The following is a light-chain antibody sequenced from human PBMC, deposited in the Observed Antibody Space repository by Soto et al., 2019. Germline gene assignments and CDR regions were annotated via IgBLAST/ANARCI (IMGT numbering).Light chain of an antibody. V-gene: IGKV3-20*01. CDR2: GAS. Sequence: EIVLTQSPGTLSLSPGERVTLSCRASQSVSSSYLAWYQQKPGQAPRLLIYGASSRATGIPDRFSGSGSGTDFTLTVSRLEPEDFAVYYCQQYGSSKWTSGQGTNVDI. CDR3: QQYGSSKWT. CDR1: QSVSSSY. J-gene: IGKJ1*01.